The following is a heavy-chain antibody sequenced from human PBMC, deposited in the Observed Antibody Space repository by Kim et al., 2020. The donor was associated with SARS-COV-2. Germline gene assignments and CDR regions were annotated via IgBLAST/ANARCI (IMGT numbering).Heavy chain of an antibody. Sequence: GGSLRLSCAASGFTFSSYAMHWVRQAPGKGLEWVAVISYDGSNKYYADSVKGRFTISRDNSKNTLYLQMNSLRSEDTAVYYCARDPERRYFEVSYFDYCGQGTLVTVSS. J-gene: IGHJ4*02. D-gene: IGHD3-9*01. CDR3: ARDPERRYFEVSYFDY. CDR2: ISYDGSNK. CDR1: GFTFSSYA. V-gene: IGHV3-30-3*01.